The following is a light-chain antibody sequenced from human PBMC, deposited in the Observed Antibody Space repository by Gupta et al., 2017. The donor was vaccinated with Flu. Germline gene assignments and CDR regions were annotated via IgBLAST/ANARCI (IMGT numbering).Light chain of an antibody. CDR1: QRISTY. CDR2: DAS. J-gene: IGKJ4*02. CDR3: QQFDNRPLT. Sequence: GDRVTITCQASQRISTYLNWYQHKSGRAPRLLIYDASSLETGVPPRFSGSGSGTHFTLTISSLQPEDFATYYCQQFDNRPLTFGGGTKVEIK. V-gene: IGKV1-33*01.